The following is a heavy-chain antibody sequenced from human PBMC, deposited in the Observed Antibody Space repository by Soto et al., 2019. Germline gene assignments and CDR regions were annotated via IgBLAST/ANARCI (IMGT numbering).Heavy chain of an antibody. V-gene: IGHV3-74*01. CDR2: IRSDGSTT. CDR3: ARSDWFDP. J-gene: IGHJ5*02. CDR1: GFTFSGYW. Sequence: EVQLVESGGGLVQTGGCLRLSCAASGFTFSGYWIPWVRQAPGKGLVWVSRIRSDGSTTSYADSVKGRFTISRDNARNTLYLQMNSLRVEDTAVYYCARSDWFDPWGPGTLVTVSS.